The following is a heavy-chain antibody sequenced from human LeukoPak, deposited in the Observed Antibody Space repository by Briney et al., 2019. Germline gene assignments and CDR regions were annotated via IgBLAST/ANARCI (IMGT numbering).Heavy chain of an antibody. CDR1: GFTFSASW. V-gene: IGHV3-30*18. CDR3: AKVRVVFNWNYAYYFDS. CDR2: ISYGGSDK. Sequence: GGSLRLSCVASGFTFSASWMIWIRQAPGKGLEWVAIISYGGSDKYYADSVKGRFTISRDNSKNTLYLQMNSLRAEDTAVYYCAKVRVVFNWNYAYYFDSWGQGTLVTVSS. D-gene: IGHD1-7*01. J-gene: IGHJ4*02.